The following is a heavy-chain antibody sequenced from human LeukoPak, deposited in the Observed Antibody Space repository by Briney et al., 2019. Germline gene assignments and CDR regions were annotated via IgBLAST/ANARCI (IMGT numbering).Heavy chain of an antibody. V-gene: IGHV4-39*01. Sequence: PSESLSLTCAVSGDSLSSSGSSWGWVRQPPGKGLEWIGSIHYTGIAHYNPSLKSRVTISRDTSKIQFSLRLSSVTAADTAVYYCAGQHSTTWYHRVDYWGQGTLVTVSS. CDR2: IHYTGIA. D-gene: IGHD6-13*01. CDR1: GDSLSSSGSS. J-gene: IGHJ4*02. CDR3: AGQHSTTWYHRVDY.